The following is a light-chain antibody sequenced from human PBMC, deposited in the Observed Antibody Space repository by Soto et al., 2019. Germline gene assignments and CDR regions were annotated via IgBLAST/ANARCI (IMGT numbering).Light chain of an antibody. V-gene: IGLV2-14*01. J-gene: IGLJ1*01. CDR2: EVS. CDR1: SSDVGAYNY. CDR3: SSLTTNFTYV. Sequence: QSVLTQPASVSGSPGQSVAISCTGTSSDVGAYNYISWYQQHPGKAPKLLLSEVSNRPSGVSDRFSGSKSGNTASLTISGLQAEDEADYYCSSLTTNFTYVFGTGTKVTVL.